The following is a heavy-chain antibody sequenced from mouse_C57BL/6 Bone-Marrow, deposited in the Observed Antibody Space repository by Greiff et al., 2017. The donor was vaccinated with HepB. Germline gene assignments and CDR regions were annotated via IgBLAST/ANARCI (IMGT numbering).Heavy chain of an antibody. V-gene: IGHV5-4*01. J-gene: IGHJ2*01. CDR1: GFTFSSYA. Sequence: EVQLVESGGGLVKPGGSLKLSCAASGFTFSSYAMSWVRQTPEKRLEWVATISDGGSYTYYPDNVKGRFTISRDNAKNNLYLQMSHLKAEDTAMYYCAKGFPWGDYWGQGTTLTVSS. CDR2: ISDGGSYT. CDR3: AKGFPWGDY.